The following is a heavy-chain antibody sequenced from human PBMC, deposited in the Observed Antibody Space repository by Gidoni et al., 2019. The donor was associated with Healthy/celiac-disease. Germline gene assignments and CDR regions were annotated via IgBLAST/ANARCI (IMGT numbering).Heavy chain of an antibody. V-gene: IGHV3-48*02. CDR3: ATPLNSSSNYYYYGMDV. CDR2: ISSSSSTI. D-gene: IGHD6-6*01. J-gene: IGHJ6*02. Sequence: EVQLVESGGSLVQPGGSLRLSCAASGFTFSSSSMNWVRQAPGKGLEWVSYISSSSSTIYYADSVKGRFTISRDNAKNSLYLQMNSLRDEDTAVYYCATPLNSSSNYYYYGMDVWGQGTTVTVSS. CDR1: GFTFSSSS.